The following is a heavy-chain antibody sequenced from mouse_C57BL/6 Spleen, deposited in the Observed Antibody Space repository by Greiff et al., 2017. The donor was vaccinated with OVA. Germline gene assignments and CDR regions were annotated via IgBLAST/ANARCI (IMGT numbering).Heavy chain of an antibody. V-gene: IGHV1-26*01. D-gene: IGHD1-1*01. CDR1: GYTFTDYY. J-gene: IGHJ4*01. CDR3: ARLDEYYDGSYNYYAMDY. CDR2: INPNNGGT. Sequence: VQLQQSGPELVKPGASVKISCKASGYTFTDYYMNWVKQSHGKSLEWIGDINPNNGGTSYNQKFKGKATLTVDKSSSTAYMELRRLTSEDSAGYYCARLDEYYDGSYNYYAMDYWGQGTSVTVSS.